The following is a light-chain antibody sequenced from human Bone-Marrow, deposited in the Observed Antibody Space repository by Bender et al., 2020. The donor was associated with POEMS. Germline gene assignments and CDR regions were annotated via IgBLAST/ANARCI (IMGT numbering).Light chain of an antibody. CDR1: SGHSNYI. V-gene: IGLV1-40*01. Sequence: QPVLTQSSSASASLGSSVKLTCTLSSGHSNYIIAWHQQQPGTAPKLLIYRNNQRPSGVPDRFSGSKSGTSASLAITGLQAEDEGDYYCQSYDNSLGGWVFGGGTKLTVL. CDR2: RNN. CDR3: QSYDNSLGGWV. J-gene: IGLJ3*02.